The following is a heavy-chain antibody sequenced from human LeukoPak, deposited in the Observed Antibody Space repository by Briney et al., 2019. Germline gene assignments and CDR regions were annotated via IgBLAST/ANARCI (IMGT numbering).Heavy chain of an antibody. D-gene: IGHD2-15*01. CDR1: GYTFTGYY. CDR2: INPNSGGT. Sequence: ASVKVSCKASGYTFTGYYMHWVRQAPGQGLEWMGWINPNSGGTNYAQKFQGRVTTTRDTSISTAYMELSRLRSDDTAVYYCARDSGLGASLDVWGKGTTVTVSS. V-gene: IGHV1-2*02. CDR3: ARDSGLGASLDV. J-gene: IGHJ6*04.